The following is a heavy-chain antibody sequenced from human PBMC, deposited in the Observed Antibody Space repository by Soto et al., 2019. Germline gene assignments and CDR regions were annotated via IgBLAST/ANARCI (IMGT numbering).Heavy chain of an antibody. CDR3: ARHAVHSSAFTDY. Sequence: PSETLSLTCAVSGAPITSNNWWARIRQPPGKGLEWIGSIYYSGSTYYNPSLKSRVTLSVDTSKNQFSLKLSSVTAADTAVYYCARHAVHSSAFTDYWGQGTLVTVSS. CDR2: IYYSGST. J-gene: IGHJ4*02. V-gene: IGHV4-39*01. CDR1: GAPITSNNW. D-gene: IGHD6-19*01.